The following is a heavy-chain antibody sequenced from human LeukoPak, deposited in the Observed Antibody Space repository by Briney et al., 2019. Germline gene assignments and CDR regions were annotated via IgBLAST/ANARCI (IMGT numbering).Heavy chain of an antibody. D-gene: IGHD3-3*01. CDR1: GFTFSNAW. J-gene: IGHJ4*02. CDR3: TTYNDFWSGYAAVDY. Sequence: GGSLRLSCAASGFTFSNAWMNWVRQAPGKGLEWVGRIKSKTDGGTTDYAAPVKGRFTISRDDSKNTLYLQMNSLKTEDTAVYYCTTYNDFWSGYAAVDYWGRGTLVTVSS. CDR2: IKSKTDGGTT. V-gene: IGHV3-15*07.